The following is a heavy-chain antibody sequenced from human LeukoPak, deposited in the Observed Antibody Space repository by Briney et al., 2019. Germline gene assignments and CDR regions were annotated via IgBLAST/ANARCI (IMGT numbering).Heavy chain of an antibody. CDR3: ARDHRYAFDN. V-gene: IGHV3-48*01. Sequence: GGSLRLSCAASGFNFIDYSMNWVRQAPGKGLEWISYIGISSGNTKYADSVKGRFTISRDKARNSLYLQMNSLRVEDTAMYYGARDHRYAFDNWGHGTLVTVSS. CDR1: GFNFIDYS. D-gene: IGHD5-12*01. CDR2: IGISSGNT. J-gene: IGHJ4*01.